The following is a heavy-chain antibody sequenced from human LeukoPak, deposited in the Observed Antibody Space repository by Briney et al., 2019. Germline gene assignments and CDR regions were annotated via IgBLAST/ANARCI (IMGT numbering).Heavy chain of an antibody. J-gene: IGHJ4*02. CDR1: GLTFRDYH. CDR3: ATVHFGYFTF. CDR2: ISDNGRTK. D-gene: IGHD3-3*01. V-gene: IGHV3-11*01. Sequence: GGSLRLSCAASGLTFRDYHMSWIRQAPGKGLEWVSHISDNGRTKYYANSVQGRFTVSRDNAKNSLYLQMNSLRADDTAVYYCATVHFGYFTFWGQGTLVPVSS.